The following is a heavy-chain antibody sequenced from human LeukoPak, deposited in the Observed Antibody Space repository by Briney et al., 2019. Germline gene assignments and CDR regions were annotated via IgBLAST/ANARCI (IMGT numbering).Heavy chain of an antibody. J-gene: IGHJ4*02. D-gene: IGHD3-3*01. CDR3: ARARNDFWSGPISSYFDY. Sequence: GGSLRLSCAASGFTFSDYYMSWIRQAPGKGLEWVSYISTSDTTTYYADSVKGQFTISRDNAKNSLYLQMNSLRVEDTAVYYCARARNDFWSGPISSYFDYWGQGTLVTVSS. V-gene: IGHV3-11*01. CDR1: GFTFSDYY. CDR2: ISTSDTTT.